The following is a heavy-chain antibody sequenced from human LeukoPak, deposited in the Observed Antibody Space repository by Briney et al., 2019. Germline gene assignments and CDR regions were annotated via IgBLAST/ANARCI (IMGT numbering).Heavy chain of an antibody. D-gene: IGHD3-22*01. CDR3: STTYYYDSSEGY. CDR2: IKSKTDGGTT. Sequence: GGSLRLSCAASGFTFSSYAMSWVRQAPGKGLEWVGRIKSKTDGGTTDYAAPVKGRFTISRDDSKNTLYLQMNSLKAEDTAVYYCSTTYYYDSSEGYWGQGTLVTVSS. CDR1: GFTFSSYA. V-gene: IGHV3-15*01. J-gene: IGHJ4*02.